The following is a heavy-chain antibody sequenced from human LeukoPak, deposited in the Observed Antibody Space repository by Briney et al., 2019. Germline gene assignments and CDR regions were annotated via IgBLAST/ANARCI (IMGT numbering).Heavy chain of an antibody. CDR1: GGSFSGYS. CDR3: SRGVSKREFLD. Sequence: SETLSLTCALYGGSFSGYSWTWIRQPPGKGLEWIGEVTHSGGINYNPSLSSRVTISADMSTKFFSLKLNSVNAADTAVFYCSRGVSKREFLDWGQGTLATVSP. D-gene: IGHD3-10*01. J-gene: IGHJ4*02. CDR2: VTHSGGI. V-gene: IGHV4-34*01.